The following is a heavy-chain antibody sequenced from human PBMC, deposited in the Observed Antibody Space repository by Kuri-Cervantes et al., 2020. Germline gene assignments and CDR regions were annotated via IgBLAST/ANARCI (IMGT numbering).Heavy chain of an antibody. CDR3: ARGNGGYGDYVHFDY. CDR2: ISAYNGNT. V-gene: IGHV1-18*01. D-gene: IGHD4-17*01. Sequence: ASVKVSCKASGYIFTSYGLTWVRQAPGQGLEWMGWISAYNGNTNYAQKLQDRVTMTTDTSTSTAYMELRSLRSEDTAVYYCARGNGGYGDYVHFDYWGQGTLVTVSS. CDR1: GYIFTSYG. J-gene: IGHJ4*02.